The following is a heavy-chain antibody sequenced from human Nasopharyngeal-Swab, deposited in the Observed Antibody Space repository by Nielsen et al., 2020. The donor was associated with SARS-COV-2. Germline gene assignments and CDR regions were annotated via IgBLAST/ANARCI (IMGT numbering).Heavy chain of an antibody. CDR2: MHPNGGDT. CDR3: ASATGLVYYYYMDV. J-gene: IGHJ6*03. D-gene: IGHD3-16*01. V-gene: IGHV1-8*01. CDR1: GYTFTSYD. Sequence: ASVKVSCKASGYTFTSYDINWVRQAPGQGLEWMGWMHPNGGDTGYAQKFQGRVTMTRDTSTSTAYMELSSLTSEDTAVYYCASATGLVYYYYMDVWGKGTTVTVS.